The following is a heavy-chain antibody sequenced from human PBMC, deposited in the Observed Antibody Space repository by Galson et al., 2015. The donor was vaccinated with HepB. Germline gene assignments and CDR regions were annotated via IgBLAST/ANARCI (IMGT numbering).Heavy chain of an antibody. D-gene: IGHD2-15*01. CDR3: AKGTNYCSGGTCVWGPFDC. Sequence: SLRLSCAASGFTFDDYAIHWVRQAPGKGLEWVSGISWNSGSIDYADSVKGRFTISRDNAKSSLYLQMNSLRAEDTALYYCAKGTNYCSGGTCVWGPFDCWGQGALVTVSP. J-gene: IGHJ4*02. CDR1: GFTFDDYA. V-gene: IGHV3-9*01. CDR2: ISWNSGSI.